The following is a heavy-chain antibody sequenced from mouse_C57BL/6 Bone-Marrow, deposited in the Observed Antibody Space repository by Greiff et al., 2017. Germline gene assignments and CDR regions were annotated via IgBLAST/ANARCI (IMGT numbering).Heavy chain of an antibody. V-gene: IGHV1-18*01. J-gene: IGHJ4*01. CDR2: INPNNGGN. Sequence: VQLQQSGPELVKPGASVKIPCKASGYTFTDYNMVWVKQSHGKSLEWIGDINPNNGGNIYNQQFKGKATLPVAKSSSPAYMELRSLTSEDTAVYYCARVGRALYAMDYWGQGTSVTVSS. D-gene: IGHD4-1*01. CDR3: ARVGRALYAMDY. CDR1: GYTFTDYN.